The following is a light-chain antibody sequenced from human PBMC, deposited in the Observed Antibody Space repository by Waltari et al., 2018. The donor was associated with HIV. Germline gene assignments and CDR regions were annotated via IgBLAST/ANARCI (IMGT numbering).Light chain of an antibody. CDR2: TNN. J-gene: IGLJ2*01. CDR1: SSNIGINS. Sequence: QSVLTQPPSASGTPGQRVTISCSGSSSNIGINSVNWYQQFPGTAPKLLIYTNNQRPSGVPKLFSASKSGTAASRAISRLQSEDEADYYCEAWDDSLNGVVFGGGTKLTVL. CDR3: EAWDDSLNGVV. V-gene: IGLV1-44*01.